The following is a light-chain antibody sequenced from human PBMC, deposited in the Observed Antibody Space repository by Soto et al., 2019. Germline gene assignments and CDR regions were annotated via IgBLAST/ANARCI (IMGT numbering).Light chain of an antibody. J-gene: IGLJ2*01. V-gene: IGLV2-14*03. CDR3: GSYTISSTLMI. CDR1: PSDIGAYNY. Sequence: QSVLTQPASVSGSPGQSITISCSGTPSDIGAYNYVSWYQHLPGKAPKVIIYDVTNRPSGVSSRFSGSKSGTTVSLTISGLQAEDEANYYCGSYTISSTLMIFGGGTKLTVL. CDR2: DVT.